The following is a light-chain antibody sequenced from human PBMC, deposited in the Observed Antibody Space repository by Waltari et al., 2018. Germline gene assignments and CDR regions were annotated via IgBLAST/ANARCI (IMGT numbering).Light chain of an antibody. Sequence: QSALTQPASVSGSPGQSITIPCTGTSSDVGRYNFVSWFQQHPGNAPKRVIHDVSDRPSGVSSRFSGSKSGNTASLTISGLQAEDEADYYCFSYTSFNTRVFGTGTKVTVL. CDR2: DVS. J-gene: IGLJ1*01. V-gene: IGLV2-14*03. CDR1: SSDVGRYNF. CDR3: FSYTSFNTRV.